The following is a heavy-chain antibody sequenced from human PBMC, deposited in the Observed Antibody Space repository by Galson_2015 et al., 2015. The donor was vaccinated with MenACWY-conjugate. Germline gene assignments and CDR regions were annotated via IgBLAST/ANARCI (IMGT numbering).Heavy chain of an antibody. CDR2: INSDGSST. D-gene: IGHD2-8*01. V-gene: IGHV3-74*01. Sequence: SLRLSCAASGLSFSNYWMHWVRQLPGKGPVWVSRINSDGSSTSYADSVKGRFTISRDNAKNTLYLQMSSLRAEDTAVYYCARKGPNGRPPDGFDIWGQGTMVTVSS. CDR3: ARKGPNGRPPDGFDI. CDR1: GLSFSNYW. J-gene: IGHJ3*02.